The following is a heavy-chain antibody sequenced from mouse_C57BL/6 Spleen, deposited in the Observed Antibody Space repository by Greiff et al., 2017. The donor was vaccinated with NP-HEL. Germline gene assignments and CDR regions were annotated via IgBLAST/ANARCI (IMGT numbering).Heavy chain of an antibody. CDR1: GYTFTSYW. CDR2: IYPSDSET. V-gene: IGHV1-61*01. Sequence: QVQLQQPGAELVRPGSSVKLSCKASGYTFTSYWMDWVKQRPGQGLEWIGNIYPSDSETHYNQKFKDKATLTVDKSSSTAYMQLSSLTSEDSTVYYCTRNLPYAMDYWGQGTSVTVSS. CDR3: TRNLPYAMDY. D-gene: IGHD5-1*01. J-gene: IGHJ4*01.